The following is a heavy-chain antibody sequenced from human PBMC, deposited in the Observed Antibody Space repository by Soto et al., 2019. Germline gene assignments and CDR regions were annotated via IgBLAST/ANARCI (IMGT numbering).Heavy chain of an antibody. V-gene: IGHV1-58*01. D-gene: IGHD2-2*01. CDR3: AKDPEGYCSSTRCYTYHGLDV. CDR2: IVVGSGNT. CDR1: GFTFTSSA. J-gene: IGHJ6*02. Sequence: SVKVSCKASGFTFTSSAVQWVRQARGQRLEWIGWIVVGSGNTNYAQKFQERVTITRDMSTSTAYMELSSLRVEDTAVYYCAKDPEGYCSSTRCYTYHGLDVWGQGTTVTVSS.